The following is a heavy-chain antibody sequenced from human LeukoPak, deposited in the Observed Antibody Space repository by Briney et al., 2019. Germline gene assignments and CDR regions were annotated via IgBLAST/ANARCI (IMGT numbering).Heavy chain of an antibody. CDR2: IGSDNKP. V-gene: IGHV3-33*08. J-gene: IGHJ6*02. CDR1: GFTFRSYG. CDR3: ARDLRYYVAMDV. Sequence: GRSLRLSCAASGFTFRSYGMHWVRQAPGKGLEWVSSIGSDNKPHYSESVKGRFAISRDNSKSMLFLQLNSLRAEDTALYYCARDLRYYVAMDVWGQGTTVTVSS. D-gene: IGHD3-10*02.